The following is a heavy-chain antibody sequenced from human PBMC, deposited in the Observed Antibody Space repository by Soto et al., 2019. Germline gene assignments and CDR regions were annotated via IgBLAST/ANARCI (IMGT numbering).Heavy chain of an antibody. Sequence: GASVKVSCKASGYTFTSYIMHWVRQAPGQRLEWMGWINAGNGNTKYSQKFQGRVTITRDTSASTAYMDLSSLRSDDTALYYCAREKNNGYGYFDYWGQGTLVTVSS. D-gene: IGHD5-12*01. CDR1: GYTFTSYI. V-gene: IGHV1-3*01. CDR2: INAGNGNT. CDR3: AREKNNGYGYFDY. J-gene: IGHJ4*02.